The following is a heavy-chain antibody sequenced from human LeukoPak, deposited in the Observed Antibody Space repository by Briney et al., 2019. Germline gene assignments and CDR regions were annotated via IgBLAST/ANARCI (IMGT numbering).Heavy chain of an antibody. CDR2: IYYSGST. V-gene: IGHV4-39*01. CDR1: GGSISSSSYY. Sequence: LETLSLTCTVSGGSISSSSYYWGWIRQPPGKGLEWIGSIYYSGSTYYNPSLKSRVTISVDTSKNQFSLKLSSVTAADTAVYYRARPRGSGSYHYFDYWGQGTLVTVSS. D-gene: IGHD1-26*01. J-gene: IGHJ4*02. CDR3: ARPRGSGSYHYFDY.